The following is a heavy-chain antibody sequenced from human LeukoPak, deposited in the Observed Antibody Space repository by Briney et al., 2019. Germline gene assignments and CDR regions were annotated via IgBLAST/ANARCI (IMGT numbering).Heavy chain of an antibody. J-gene: IGHJ4*02. CDR3: AKDWGYYDSHYYFDY. D-gene: IGHD3-22*01. Sequence: QPGGSLRLSCAASGFTFSSYWMHWVRHAPGKGVVWVSHINSDESNTNYADSVKGRFTISRDNAKNTLYLQMNSLRAEDTAVYYCAKDWGYYDSHYYFDYWGQGTLVTVSS. CDR1: GFTFSSYW. CDR2: INSDESNT. V-gene: IGHV3-74*01.